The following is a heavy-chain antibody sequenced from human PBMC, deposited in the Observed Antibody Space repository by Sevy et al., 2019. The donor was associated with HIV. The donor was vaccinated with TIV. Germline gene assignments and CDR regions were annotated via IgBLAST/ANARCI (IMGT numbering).Heavy chain of an antibody. D-gene: IGHD6-19*01. Sequence: GGSLRLSCAASGFTFQSYEMNWVRQAPGKGLEWVSYISGRGPIIYYADSVKGRFTISRDDARYSLSLQMDSLRAEDTADYFCVPGGPVAGRYFFYWGRGTLVTVSS. CDR1: GFTFQSYE. CDR3: VPGGPVAGRYFFY. V-gene: IGHV3-48*03. CDR2: ISGRGPII. J-gene: IGHJ4*02.